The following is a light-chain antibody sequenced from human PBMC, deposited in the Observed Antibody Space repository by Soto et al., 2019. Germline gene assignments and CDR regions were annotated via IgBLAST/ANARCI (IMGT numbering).Light chain of an antibody. V-gene: IGKV3-15*01. CDR2: RAS. CDR3: QQYNDWPLT. J-gene: IGKJ1*01. CDR1: QNIYSN. Sequence: IVMSQSPSTLSVSTGERATLSCRASQNIYSNVAWYQQRPGQAPRLLIYRASTRATGIPARFSGSGSGTEFTLTISSLQSEDFALYYCQQYNDWPLTFGQGTKVDI.